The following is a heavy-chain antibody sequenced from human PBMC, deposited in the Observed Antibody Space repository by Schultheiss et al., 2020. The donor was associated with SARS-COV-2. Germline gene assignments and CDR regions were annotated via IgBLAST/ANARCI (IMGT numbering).Heavy chain of an antibody. D-gene: IGHD3-22*01. CDR3: ARQAIYYDSSGYYAYFDY. J-gene: IGHJ4*02. V-gene: IGHV5-51*01. CDR1: GYSFTSYW. CDR2: IYPGDSDT. Sequence: GESLKISCKGSGYSFTSYWIGWVRQMPGKGLEWMGIIYPGDSDTRYSPSFQGQVTISADKSISTAYLQWSSLKASDTAMYYCARQAIYYDSSGYYAYFDYWGQGTLVTVSS.